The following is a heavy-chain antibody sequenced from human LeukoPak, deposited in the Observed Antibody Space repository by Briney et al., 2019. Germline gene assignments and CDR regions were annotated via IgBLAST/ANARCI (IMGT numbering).Heavy chain of an antibody. CDR1: GGSISSHY. J-gene: IGHJ4*02. CDR3: AKDLGGSATTV. D-gene: IGHD2-2*01. V-gene: IGHV3-9*01. Sequence: LSLTCTVSGGSISSHYWSWVRQAPGKGLEWVSSISWSGDRMGYADAVKGRFTISRDNAKNSLFLRMNSLRVEDTALYYCAKDLGGSATTVWGQGTLVTVSS. CDR2: ISWSGDRM.